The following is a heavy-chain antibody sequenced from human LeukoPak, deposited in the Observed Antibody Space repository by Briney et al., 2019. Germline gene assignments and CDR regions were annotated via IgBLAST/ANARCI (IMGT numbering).Heavy chain of an antibody. V-gene: IGHV3-74*01. D-gene: IGHD4-17*01. CDR1: GFTFSTYW. Sequence: GGSLRLSCAASGFTFSTYWMHWVRQAPGKGLVWVSRFNSDGRSAYYADSVKGRFTISRDNAKNTLYLQMNSLRTEDTAVYYCARGRYYLDSWGQGTLVTVSS. CDR3: ARGRYYLDS. CDR2: FNSDGRSA. J-gene: IGHJ4*02.